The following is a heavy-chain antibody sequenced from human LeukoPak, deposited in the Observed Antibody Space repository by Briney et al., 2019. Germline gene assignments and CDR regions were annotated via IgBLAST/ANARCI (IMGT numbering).Heavy chain of an antibody. D-gene: IGHD2-2*01. CDR2: VYYSGNT. J-gene: IGHJ6*03. CDR1: GGSVSSSLYY. CDR3: ARALYQNYYYMDV. V-gene: IGHV4-39*01. Sequence: PSETLSLTCTVSGGSVSSSLYYWGWIRQPPGKGLGWIGSVYYSGNTYYNPSLKSRVTISVDTSKNQFSLKVTSVTAADTAVYFCARALYQNYYYMDVWGKGTTVTVSS.